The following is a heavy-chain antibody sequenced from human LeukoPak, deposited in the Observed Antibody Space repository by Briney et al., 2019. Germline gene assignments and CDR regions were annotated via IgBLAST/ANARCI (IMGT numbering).Heavy chain of an antibody. Sequence: GGSLRLSCAASGFTFNSYEMNWVRQAPGKGLEWVSYISSSGSTIYYADSVKGRFTISRDNAKNSLYLQMNSLRAEDTAVYYCARDSSSSDFDYWGQATLVTVSS. CDR3: ARDSSSSDFDY. CDR1: GFTFNSYE. D-gene: IGHD6-13*01. V-gene: IGHV3-48*03. CDR2: ISSSGSTI. J-gene: IGHJ4*02.